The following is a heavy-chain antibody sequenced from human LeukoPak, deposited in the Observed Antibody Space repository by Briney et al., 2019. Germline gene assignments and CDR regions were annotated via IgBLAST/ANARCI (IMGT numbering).Heavy chain of an antibody. V-gene: IGHV3-7*01. CDR2: INRDGTKT. CDR1: GFTFTSFW. D-gene: IGHD6-13*01. Sequence: GGSLRLSCAASGFTFTSFWMTWVRQSPGKGREGVANINRDGTKTTYVDSVKGRFTISRDNAKNSLFLHMSSLRAEDTAVYYCATAPAAADSSWGQGTLVAVSS. CDR3: ATAPAAADSS. J-gene: IGHJ5*02.